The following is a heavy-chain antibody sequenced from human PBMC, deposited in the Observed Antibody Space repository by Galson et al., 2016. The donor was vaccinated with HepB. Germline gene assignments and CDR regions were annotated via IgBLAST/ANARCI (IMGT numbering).Heavy chain of an antibody. Sequence: SVKVSCKASGYSFPNFALHWVRQAPGQRLEWMAWISTGNGKTKNSEKVQGRVTITRETSAGTAYLELSRLSPEDTAVYYCARDVGYGDFIWHFALWGRGTAVTVSS. J-gene: IGHJ2*01. D-gene: IGHD4-17*01. CDR1: GYSFPNFA. CDR3: ARDVGYGDFIWHFAL. V-gene: IGHV1-3*04. CDR2: ISTGNGKT.